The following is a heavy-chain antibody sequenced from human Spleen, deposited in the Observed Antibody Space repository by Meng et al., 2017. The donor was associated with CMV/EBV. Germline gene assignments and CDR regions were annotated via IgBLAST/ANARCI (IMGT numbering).Heavy chain of an antibody. CDR2: INGDGSSA. D-gene: IGHD3-3*01. CDR3: ARGGWRFDIDYYTDY. Sequence: GESLKISCATSGFTFSSYWMSWVRQTPGKGLVWVSRINGDGSSATYADSVKGRFTISRDNAKNTVYVEMNNLRAEDTAVYYCARGGWRFDIDYYTDYWGQGTLVTVSS. V-gene: IGHV3-74*01. J-gene: IGHJ4*02. CDR1: GFTFSSYW.